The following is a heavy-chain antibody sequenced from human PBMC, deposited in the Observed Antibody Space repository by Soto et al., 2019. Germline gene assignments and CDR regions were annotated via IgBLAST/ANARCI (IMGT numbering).Heavy chain of an antibody. Sequence: SETLSLTCTVSGGSISSSSYYWGWIRQPPGKGLEWIGSIYYSGSTYYNPSLKSRVTISVDTSKNQFSLKLSSVTAADTAVYYCARHRGYSHNLNYYYYYMDVWGKGTKVTVSS. CDR3: ARHRGYSHNLNYYYYYMDV. CDR2: IYYSGST. D-gene: IGHD5-18*01. J-gene: IGHJ6*03. CDR1: GGSISSSSYY. V-gene: IGHV4-39*01.